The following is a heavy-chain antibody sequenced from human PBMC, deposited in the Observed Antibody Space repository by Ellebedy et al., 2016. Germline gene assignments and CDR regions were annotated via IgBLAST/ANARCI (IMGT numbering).Heavy chain of an antibody. CDR1: GGTISSYY. CDR2: IYTSGST. D-gene: IGHD2-2*01. V-gene: IGHV4-4*07. Sequence: SETLSLTXTVSGGTISSYYWSWIRQPAGKGLEWIGRIYTSGSTNYNPSLKSRVTISVDTSKNQFSLKLSSVTAADTAVYYCARGSGTYCSSTSCYYQGRSYYYYYMDVWGKGTTVTVSS. CDR3: ARGSGTYCSSTSCYYQGRSYYYYYMDV. J-gene: IGHJ6*03.